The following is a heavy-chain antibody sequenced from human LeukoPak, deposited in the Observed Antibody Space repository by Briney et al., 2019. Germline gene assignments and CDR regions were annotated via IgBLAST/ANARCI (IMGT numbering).Heavy chain of an antibody. CDR3: ASGPRRPTFDY. CDR1: GGFFSGYY. Sequence: SETLSLTCAVYGGFFSGYYWSWIRQPPGKGLEWIGEINHSGSTNYNPSLKSRVTISVDTSKNQFSLKLSSVTAADTAVYYCASGPRRPTFDYWGQGTLVTVSS. V-gene: IGHV4-34*01. CDR2: INHSGST. J-gene: IGHJ4*02.